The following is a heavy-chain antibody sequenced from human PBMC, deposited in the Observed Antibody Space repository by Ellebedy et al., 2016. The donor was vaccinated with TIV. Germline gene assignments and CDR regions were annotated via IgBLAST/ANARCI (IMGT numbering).Heavy chain of an antibody. Sequence: PGGSLRFSCKGFGFRFSTYWITWVRQMPGKGLEWMGRIDPINSYTDYSPSFQGHVTISVDKSISTAYLQWRSLKASDTAMYFCARHSQTYCSGGSCRFGPWGQGTLVTVSS. D-gene: IGHD2-15*01. CDR1: GFRFSTYW. J-gene: IGHJ5*02. CDR2: IDPINSYT. V-gene: IGHV5-10-1*01. CDR3: ARHSQTYCSGGSCRFGP.